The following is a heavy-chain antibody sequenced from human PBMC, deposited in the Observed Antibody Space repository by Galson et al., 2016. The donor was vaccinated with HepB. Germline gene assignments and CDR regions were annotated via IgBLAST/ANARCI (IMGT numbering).Heavy chain of an antibody. Sequence: SLRLSCAASGFTFSGSALHWVRQASGKGLEWVGRIRSKANSYATAYAASGKGRFTISRDDSKNTAYLQMNSLKTEDTAVYCCTRGDVYDYGVFYNDYWGQGTLVTVSS. CDR2: IRSKANSYAT. CDR3: TRGDVYDYGVFYNDY. CDR1: GFTFSGSA. J-gene: IGHJ4*02. V-gene: IGHV3-73*01. D-gene: IGHD4-17*01.